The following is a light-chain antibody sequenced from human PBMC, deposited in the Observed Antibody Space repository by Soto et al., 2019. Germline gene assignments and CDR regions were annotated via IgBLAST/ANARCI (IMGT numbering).Light chain of an antibody. J-gene: IGLJ3*02. CDR3: AAWDDSLYGWV. CDR2: YDD. CDR1: SSNIGNNA. Sequence: QSVLTQPPSVSDAPRQRVTISCSGSSSNIGNNAVNWYQQLPGKAPKLLIYYDDLLPSGVSDRFSGSKSGTSASLAISGLQSEDEADYYCAAWDDSLYGWVFGGGTKVTVL. V-gene: IGLV1-36*01.